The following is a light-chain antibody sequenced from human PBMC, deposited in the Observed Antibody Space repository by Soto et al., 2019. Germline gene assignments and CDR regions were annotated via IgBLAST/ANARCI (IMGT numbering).Light chain of an antibody. V-gene: IGLV1-44*01. CDR1: SSNVGSKT. CDR3: AAWDDSLNAWV. Sequence: QSVLTQPPSASGTPGQRVTISCSGSSSNVGSKTVNWYQQLPGAAPNLLIYNNNQRPSGVPDRFSGSKSGTSASLVISGLQSEDETDYYCAAWDDSLNAWVFGGGTKLTVL. J-gene: IGLJ3*02. CDR2: NNN.